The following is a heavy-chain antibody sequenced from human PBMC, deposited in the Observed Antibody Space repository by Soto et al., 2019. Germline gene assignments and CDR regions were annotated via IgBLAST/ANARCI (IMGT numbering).Heavy chain of an antibody. Sequence: SETLCLTCSVSGGPLTAYYWTWIRQIPGKGLQWIGHVSYAGVTKYNPSLESRIAISPDTSKNQISLPVRTVTAADAAIYYCVRDRRGSYEMFDFWGQGIRVTFSP. D-gene: IGHD3-3*01. CDR1: GGPLTAYY. V-gene: IGHV4-59*01. J-gene: IGHJ4*02. CDR3: VRDRRGSYEMFDF. CDR2: VSYAGVT.